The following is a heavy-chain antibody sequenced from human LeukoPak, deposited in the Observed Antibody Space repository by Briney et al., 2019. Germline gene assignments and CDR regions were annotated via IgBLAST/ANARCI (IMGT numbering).Heavy chain of an antibody. J-gene: IGHJ4*02. CDR1: GGSITSGTYY. D-gene: IGHD5-12*01. CDR2: ICTSGST. Sequence: SQTLSLTCAVSGGSITSGTYYWSWIRQPAGKGLEWIGRICTSGSTNYNPSLKSRVTILFDTSKNQFSLKLSSVTAADTAVYYCARGGDAAPFDYWGQGTLVAVSS. V-gene: IGHV4-61*02. CDR3: ARGGDAAPFDY.